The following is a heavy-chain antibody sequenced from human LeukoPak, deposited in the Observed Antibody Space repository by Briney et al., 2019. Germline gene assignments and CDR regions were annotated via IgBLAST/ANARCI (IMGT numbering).Heavy chain of an antibody. J-gene: IGHJ4*02. CDR2: VYYSGST. V-gene: IGHV4-61*01. CDR1: GGSVYSGTYS. CDR3: ARSYCANGVCYRILDY. D-gene: IGHD2-8*01. Sequence: SETLSLTCTVSGGSVYSGTYSWSWIRQPPGKRLEWIGYVYYSGSTNYNPSLKSRITISVDTSKNQFSLKLSSVTAADTAVYYCARSYCANGVCYRILDYWGQGTLVTVSS.